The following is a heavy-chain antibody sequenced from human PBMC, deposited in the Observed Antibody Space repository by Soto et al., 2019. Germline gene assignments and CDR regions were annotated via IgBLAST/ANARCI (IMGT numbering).Heavy chain of an antibody. CDR2: IYYSGST. D-gene: IGHD3-22*01. J-gene: IGHJ4*02. CDR1: GGSISSGGYY. V-gene: IGHV4-31*03. CDR3: ARENYDSSGYFPGTDY. Sequence: SETLSLTCTVSGGSISSGGYYWSWIRQHPGKGLEWIGYIYYSGSTYYNPSLKSRVTISVDTSKNQFSLKLSSVTAADTAVYYCARENYDSSGYFPGTDYWGQGTLVTVSS.